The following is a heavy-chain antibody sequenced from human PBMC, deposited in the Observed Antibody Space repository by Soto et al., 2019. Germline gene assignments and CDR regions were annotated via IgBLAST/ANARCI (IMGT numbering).Heavy chain of an antibody. CDR3: ATNYGSGSTHFDY. V-gene: IGHV1-69*02. CDR1: GDTFNFYP. Sequence: QVQLVQSGAEVKKPGSSVRVSCMASGDTFNFYPISWVRQVPGQGPEWMGRIIPMLGMSNYAQKFQGRVTIMADKSTSTVYMNLSGLTSEDTAVYYCATNYGSGSTHFDYWGQGTLVTVSS. J-gene: IGHJ4*02. D-gene: IGHD3-10*01. CDR2: IIPMLGMS.